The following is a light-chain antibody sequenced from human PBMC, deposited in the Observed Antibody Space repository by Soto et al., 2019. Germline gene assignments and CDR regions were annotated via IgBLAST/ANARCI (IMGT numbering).Light chain of an antibody. CDR2: EVS. V-gene: IGLV2-8*01. CDR3: SSYAGNNNLV. Sequence: QSVLTQPPSASGSPGQSVTISCTGTSSDVGAYNYASWYQHHPGKAPKLIISEVSERPSGVPDRFSGSKSGNTASLTVSGLQADDEADYYCSSYAGNNNLVFGTGTKVTVL. CDR1: SSDVGAYNY. J-gene: IGLJ1*01.